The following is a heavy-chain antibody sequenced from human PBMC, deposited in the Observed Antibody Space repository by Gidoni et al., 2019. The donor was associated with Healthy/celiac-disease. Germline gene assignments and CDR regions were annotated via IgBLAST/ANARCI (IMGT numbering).Heavy chain of an antibody. D-gene: IGHD3-3*01. Sequence: QVQLVQSGAEVKKPGASVKVYCKASGYTFTSYAMHWVRQAPGQRLEWMGWINAGNGNTKYSQKFQGRVTITRDTSASTAYMELSSLRSEDTAVYYCASSILEWLFSIDYWGQGTLVTVSS. CDR1: GYTFTSYA. CDR2: INAGNGNT. V-gene: IGHV1-3*01. J-gene: IGHJ4*02. CDR3: ASSILEWLFSIDY.